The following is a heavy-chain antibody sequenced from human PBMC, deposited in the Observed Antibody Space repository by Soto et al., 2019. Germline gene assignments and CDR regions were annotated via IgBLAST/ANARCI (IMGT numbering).Heavy chain of an antibody. CDR2: IRAYNGHT. CDR1: GYTFTTYG. J-gene: IGHJ4*02. CDR3: ARDQGAGAYY. V-gene: IGHV1-18*01. Sequence: PSVKVSCKASGYTFTTYGISWVRQAPGQGLEWVGRIRAYNGHTNYAQKLQGRVTMTTDTSTNTAYMELRSLTSDDTAVYYCARDQGAGAYYWGQGTLVTVSS. D-gene: IGHD1-26*01.